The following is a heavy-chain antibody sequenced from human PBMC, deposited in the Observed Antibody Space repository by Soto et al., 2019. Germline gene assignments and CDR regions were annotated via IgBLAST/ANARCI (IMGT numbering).Heavy chain of an antibody. J-gene: IGHJ3*02. CDR2: INSDGSTI. CDR1: GFNFGPFW. V-gene: IGHV3-74*01. Sequence: GGSLRLSCAASGFNFGPFWMHWVRQAPGKGLVWVSHINSDGSTIVYADSVKGRFTISRDNAKSTLYLQMSSLRVEDTAVYFCARDRGYPDSFDIWGQGTMVTVSS. CDR3: ARDRGYPDSFDI. D-gene: IGHD3-10*01.